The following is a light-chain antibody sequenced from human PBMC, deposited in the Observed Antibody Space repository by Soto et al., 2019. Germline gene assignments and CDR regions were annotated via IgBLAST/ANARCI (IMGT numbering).Light chain of an antibody. CDR3: QQYGSSGT. J-gene: IGKJ1*01. CDR1: QSISRW. Sequence: DIQMTQSPSTLSASVGDRVTITCRASQSISRWLAWYQQKPGKAPKLLIYAASSLQSGVPSRFSGSGSGTDFTLTISRLEPEDFAVYYCQQYGSSGTFGQGTKVDIK. V-gene: IGKV1-5*01. CDR2: AAS.